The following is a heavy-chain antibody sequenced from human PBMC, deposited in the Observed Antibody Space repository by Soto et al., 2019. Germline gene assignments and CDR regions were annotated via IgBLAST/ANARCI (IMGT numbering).Heavy chain of an antibody. CDR1: GGSISRSDYY. D-gene: IGHD3-10*01. Sequence: SLPCTVSGGSISRSDYYWGWIRQPPGEGVEGIGRIRYSGATYYKPSLESRGTISVEAAKKQFSPKLNSLTPAEPAADCCAPPTYGWGIYYKYGGQGTLVTVSS. CDR3: APPTYGWGIYYKY. J-gene: IGHJ4*02. CDR2: IRYSGAT. V-gene: IGHV4-39*01.